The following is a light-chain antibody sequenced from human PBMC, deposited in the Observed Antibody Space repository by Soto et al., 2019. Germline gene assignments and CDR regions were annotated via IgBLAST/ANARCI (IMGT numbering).Light chain of an antibody. J-gene: IGKJ3*01. CDR1: QSVSSY. Sequence: EIVLTQSPATLSLSPGERATLSCRASQSVSSYLAWYQQKPGQAPRLLIYDASNRSTGIPARFSGSGSGTDFTLTSSSLEPEDFAVYDCQQRSNCPRFTFGPGTKVDIE. CDR2: DAS. CDR3: QQRSNCPRFT. V-gene: IGKV3-11*01.